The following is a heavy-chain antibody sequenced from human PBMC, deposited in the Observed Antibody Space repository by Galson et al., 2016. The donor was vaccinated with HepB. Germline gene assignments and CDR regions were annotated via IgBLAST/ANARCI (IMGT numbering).Heavy chain of an antibody. CDR2: ISRGSGYI. Sequence: SLRLSCAASGFTFSSSTVGWVRQAPGKGLEWVSSISRGSGYIYYADSVKGRFTISRDNAKNSLYLQMNSLRAEDTAVYYCCVDTAMDYVFDYWGQGTLVTVPS. CDR1: GFTFSSST. J-gene: IGHJ4*02. D-gene: IGHD5-18*01. CDR3: CVDTAMDYVFDY. V-gene: IGHV3-21*01.